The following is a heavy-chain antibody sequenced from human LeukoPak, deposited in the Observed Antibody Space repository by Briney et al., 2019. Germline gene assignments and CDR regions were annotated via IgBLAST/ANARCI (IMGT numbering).Heavy chain of an antibody. Sequence: GSLRLSCAASGFTVSSNYMSWVRQAPRKGLEWVSVIYSGGSTYYADSVKGRFTISRDNSKNTLYLQMNSLRAEDTAVYYCAREDHTYYYDSSGYYRYWGQGTLVTVFS. J-gene: IGHJ4*02. CDR1: GFTVSSNY. CDR3: AREDHTYYYDSSGYYRY. D-gene: IGHD3-22*01. CDR2: IYSGGST. V-gene: IGHV3-53*01.